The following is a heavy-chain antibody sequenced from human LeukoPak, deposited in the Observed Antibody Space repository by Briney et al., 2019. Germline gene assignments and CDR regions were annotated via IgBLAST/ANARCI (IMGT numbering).Heavy chain of an antibody. CDR2: INPNNGGT. D-gene: IGHD4-17*01. CDR1: GYTFTGYF. V-gene: IGHV1-2*02. Sequence: ASVKFSCKASGYTFTGYFMHWVRQAPGQGLEWMGWINPNNGGTKYVQKFQDRVTMTRDTSISTAYMELSRLRSDDTAVYYCARDAPYGDYWLDPWGQGTLVTVSS. CDR3: ARDAPYGDYWLDP. J-gene: IGHJ5*02.